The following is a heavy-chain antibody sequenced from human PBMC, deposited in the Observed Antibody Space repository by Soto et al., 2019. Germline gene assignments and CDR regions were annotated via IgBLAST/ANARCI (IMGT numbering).Heavy chain of an antibody. Sequence: QVQLVQSGAEVKKPGASVKVSCKASGYTFTSYAMHWVRQAPGQMLEWMGWINAGNGKTKYSQKFQGRVTITRDTSASTAYMELSSLRSEDTAVYYCARGVRRLWFGEFHNCFDPWGQGTLVTVSS. CDR1: GYTFTSYA. CDR2: INAGNGKT. CDR3: ARGVRRLWFGEFHNCFDP. J-gene: IGHJ5*02. D-gene: IGHD3-10*01. V-gene: IGHV1-3*01.